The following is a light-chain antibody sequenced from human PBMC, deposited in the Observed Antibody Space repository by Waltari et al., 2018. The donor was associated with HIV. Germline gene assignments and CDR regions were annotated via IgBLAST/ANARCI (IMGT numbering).Light chain of an antibody. V-gene: IGKV1-5*03. Sequence: DIQMTQSPSTLSASVGDRVTITCRASQSISSWLAWYQQKPGKAPKLLIYKASSLESGVPSRFSGSGSGTEFTLTISSLQPDDFATYYCQQYNSFPWSFGQGTKLEIK. CDR2: KAS. CDR3: QQYNSFPWS. J-gene: IGKJ2*04. CDR1: QSISSW.